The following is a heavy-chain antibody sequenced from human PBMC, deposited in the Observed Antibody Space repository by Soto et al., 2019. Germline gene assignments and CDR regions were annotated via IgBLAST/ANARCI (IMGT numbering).Heavy chain of an antibody. Sequence: SETLSLTCTVSGGSISSYYWNWIRQPAGKGLEWIGRIYTSGSTNYNPSLKSRVTMSVDTSKNQFSLKLSSVTAADTAVYYCASTYEYYFDSSGPFDYWGQGTLVTVSS. CDR3: ASTYEYYFDSSGPFDY. D-gene: IGHD3-22*01. V-gene: IGHV4-4*07. CDR2: IYTSGST. CDR1: GGSISSYY. J-gene: IGHJ4*02.